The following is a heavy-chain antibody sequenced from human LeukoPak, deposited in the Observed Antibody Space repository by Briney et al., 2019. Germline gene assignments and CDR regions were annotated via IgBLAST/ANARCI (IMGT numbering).Heavy chain of an antibody. CDR2: INHSGST. V-gene: IGHV4-34*01. J-gene: IGHJ6*03. Sequence: PSETLSLTCAVYGGSFSGYYWSWIRQPPGKGLEWIGEINHSGSTNYNPSLKSRVTISVDTSKNQFSLKLSSVTAADTAVYYCARRTVTTSGQDEYYMDVWGKGTTVTISS. D-gene: IGHD4-17*01. CDR1: GGSFSGYY. CDR3: ARRTVTTSGQDEYYMDV.